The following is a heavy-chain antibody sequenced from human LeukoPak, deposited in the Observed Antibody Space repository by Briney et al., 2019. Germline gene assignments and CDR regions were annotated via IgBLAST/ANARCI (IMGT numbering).Heavy chain of an antibody. D-gene: IGHD3-10*01. CDR3: ARRLGGSGSYYY. CDR1: GDSISSYY. V-gene: IGHV4-59*05. CDR2: IYYSGST. Sequence: PSETLSLTCSVSGDSISSYYWSWIRQPPGKGLEWIGSIYYSGSTYYNPSLKSRVTISVDTSKNQFSLKLRSVTAADTAVYYCARRLGGSGSYYYWGQGTLVTVSS. J-gene: IGHJ4*02.